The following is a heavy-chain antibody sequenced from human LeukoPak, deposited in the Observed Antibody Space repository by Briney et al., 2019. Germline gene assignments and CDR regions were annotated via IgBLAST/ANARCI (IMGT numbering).Heavy chain of an antibody. V-gene: IGHV3-23*01. CDR1: GFTFSTSG. CDR2: ITDSGTTA. CDR3: AGRTGAY. J-gene: IGHJ4*02. Sequence: TGGSLRLSCKASGFTFSTSGMSWVRQAPGKGLEWVSDITDSGTTAYYADAVKGRFIVSRDNSKNTLYLQMNSLRVEDTAVYYCAGRTGAYWGQGTQVPVSS. D-gene: IGHD1-26*01.